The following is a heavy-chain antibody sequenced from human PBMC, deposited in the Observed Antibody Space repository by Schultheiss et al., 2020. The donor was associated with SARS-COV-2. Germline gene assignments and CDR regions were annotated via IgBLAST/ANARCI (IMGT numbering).Heavy chain of an antibody. CDR3: AREAGYSGYYPPDY. CDR1: GFTFSSYG. V-gene: IGHV3-33*01. J-gene: IGHJ4*02. Sequence: GESLKISCAASGFTFSSYGMHWVRQAPGKGLEWVAVIWYDGSNKYYADSVKGRFTISRDNSKNTLYLQMNSLRAEDTAVYYCAREAGYSGYYPPDYWGQGTLVTVSS. CDR2: IWYDGSNK. D-gene: IGHD5-12*01.